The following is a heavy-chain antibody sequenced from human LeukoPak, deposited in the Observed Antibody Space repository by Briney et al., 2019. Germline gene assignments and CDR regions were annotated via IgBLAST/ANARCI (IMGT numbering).Heavy chain of an antibody. V-gene: IGHV3-11*04. J-gene: IGHJ5*02. CDR1: GGSISSYY. Sequence: LSLTCTVSGGSISSYYMSWIRQAPGKGLEWVSYISSSGSTIYYADSVKGRFTISRDNAKNSLYLQMNSLRAEDTAVYYCARGYRNRFDPWGQGTLVTVSS. CDR2: ISSSGSTI. CDR3: ARGYRNRFDP. D-gene: IGHD1-1*01.